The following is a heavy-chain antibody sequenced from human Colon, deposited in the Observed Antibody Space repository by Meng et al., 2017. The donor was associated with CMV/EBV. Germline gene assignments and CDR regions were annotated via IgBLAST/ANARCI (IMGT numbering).Heavy chain of an antibody. CDR2: IKQDGSEK. Sequence: GGSLRLSCAASGFTFSSNWMNWVRQAPGKGLEWVANIKQDGSEKYYVDSVKGRFTISRDNAKNSLYLQMSSLRAEDTAMYYCARSPVLGSTGNWGQGTLVTVSS. V-gene: IGHV3-7*01. CDR1: GFTFSSNW. J-gene: IGHJ4*02. CDR3: ARSPVLGSTGN. D-gene: IGHD1-26*01.